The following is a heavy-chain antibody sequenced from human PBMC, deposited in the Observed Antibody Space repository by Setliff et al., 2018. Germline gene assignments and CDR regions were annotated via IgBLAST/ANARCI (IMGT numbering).Heavy chain of an antibody. V-gene: IGHV3-23*01. CDR3: IRDTSGRDAFDI. J-gene: IGHJ3*02. CDR1: GFTFSSYA. Sequence: GGSLRFSCAASGFTFSSYAMTWVRQAPGKGLEWVSGISGYGSRTYYADSVKGRSTISRDNSQNTMYLQMNSLRAEDAAVYYCIRDTSGRDAFDIWGQGAPVTVSS. D-gene: IGHD6-19*01. CDR2: ISGYGSRT.